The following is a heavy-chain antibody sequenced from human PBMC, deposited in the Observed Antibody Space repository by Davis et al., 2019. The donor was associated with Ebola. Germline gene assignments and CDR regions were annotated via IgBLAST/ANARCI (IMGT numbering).Heavy chain of an antibody. CDR2: INDSGNT. CDR1: GGSFSGYY. D-gene: IGHD6-19*01. CDR3: ARTTRASGWFLDY. J-gene: IGHJ4*02. V-gene: IGHV4-34*01. Sequence: MPSETLSLTCAVSGGSFSGYYWSWIRQPPGKGLEWIGEINDSGNTNYNPSLKSRVTISVDTSKNQFSLKLSSVTAADTAVYYCARTTRASGWFLDYWGQGALVTVSS.